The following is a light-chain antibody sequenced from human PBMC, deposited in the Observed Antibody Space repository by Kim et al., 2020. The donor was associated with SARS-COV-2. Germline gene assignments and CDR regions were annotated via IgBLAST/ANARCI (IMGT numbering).Light chain of an antibody. CDR1: QCVNID. Sequence: LGVRATLDSRASQCVNIDVAWYRKKSGRAPRLLIYDATKRVSGIPSRFSGSGSGIDFALTINGLEPEDFAVYYCQQHATWPPALTFGGGTKVDIK. V-gene: IGKV3-11*01. J-gene: IGKJ4*01. CDR3: QQHATWPPALT. CDR2: DAT.